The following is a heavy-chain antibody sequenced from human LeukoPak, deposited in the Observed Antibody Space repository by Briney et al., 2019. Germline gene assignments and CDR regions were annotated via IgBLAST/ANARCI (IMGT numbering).Heavy chain of an antibody. J-gene: IGHJ5*02. CDR2: FDPEDGET. Sequence: GASVKVSCKVSGYTLTELSMHWVRQAPGKGLEWMGGFDPEDGETIYAQKFQGRVTMTEDTSTDTAYMELSSLRSEDTAVYYCATVVFGTVATSSLPNYWFDPWGQGTLVTVSS. D-gene: IGHD4-17*01. CDR3: ATVVFGTVATSSLPNYWFDP. CDR1: GYTLTELS. V-gene: IGHV1-24*01.